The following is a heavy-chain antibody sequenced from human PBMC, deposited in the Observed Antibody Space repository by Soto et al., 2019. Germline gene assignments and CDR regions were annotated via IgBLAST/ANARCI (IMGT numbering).Heavy chain of an antibody. J-gene: IGHJ4*02. D-gene: IGHD4-17*01. Sequence: GGSLRLSCAASGFIFNSYWMHWVRQAPEKGLVWVSRISSDGSTINYADSVKGRFTISRDNAKNTLYLQMNTLRAEDTAVYYCVREEPGPRYQYWGKGTLVTVSS. CDR2: ISSDGSTI. CDR1: GFIFNSYW. V-gene: IGHV3-74*01. CDR3: VREEPGPRYQY.